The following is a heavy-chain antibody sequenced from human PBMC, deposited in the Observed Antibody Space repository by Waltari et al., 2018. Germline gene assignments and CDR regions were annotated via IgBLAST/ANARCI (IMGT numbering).Heavy chain of an antibody. D-gene: IGHD2-2*01. CDR2: INPNSGDT. V-gene: IGHV1-2*06. Sequence: QVELVQSGAEVRKPGASVTVSCKASGYSLTSYSMHWVRQAPGLGLEWMGRINPNSGDTNSAPKFQGRVTLTRDTSVNTAFLELRSLTSDDTAVYFCARESAFSTSWYPGFDPWGQGTLVTVAS. CDR1: GYSLTSYS. CDR3: ARESAFSTSWYPGFDP. J-gene: IGHJ5*02.